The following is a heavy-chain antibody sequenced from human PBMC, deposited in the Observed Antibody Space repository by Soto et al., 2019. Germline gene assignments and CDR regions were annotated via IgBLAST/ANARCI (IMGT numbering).Heavy chain of an antibody. J-gene: IGHJ5*02. Sequence: SETLSLTCAVYGGSFSGYYWSWIRQPPGKGLEWIGEINHSGSTNYNPSLKSRVTISVDTSKNQFSLKLSSVTAADTAVYYCARVRGHYDILTGPQGERNKRYNWFDPWGQGTLVTVSS. CDR2: INHSGST. D-gene: IGHD3-9*01. CDR1: GGSFSGYY. V-gene: IGHV4-34*01. CDR3: ARVRGHYDILTGPQGERNKRYNWFDP.